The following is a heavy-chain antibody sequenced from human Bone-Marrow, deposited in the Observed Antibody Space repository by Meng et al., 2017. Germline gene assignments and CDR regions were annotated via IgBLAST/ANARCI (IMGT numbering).Heavy chain of an antibody. CDR1: GDSISSYY. D-gene: IGHD3-10*01. CDR2: IYYSGST. Sequence: SETLSLTCTVSGDSISSYYWSWIRQSPGEGLEWIGYIYYSGSTDYNPSLKSRVTMSIDTSKNQFSLKLTSVTAAGTAVYYCARETYYYGSGTYLYYFDYWGQGTLVTVSS. V-gene: IGHV4-59*01. CDR3: ARETYYYGSGTYLYYFDY. J-gene: IGHJ4*02.